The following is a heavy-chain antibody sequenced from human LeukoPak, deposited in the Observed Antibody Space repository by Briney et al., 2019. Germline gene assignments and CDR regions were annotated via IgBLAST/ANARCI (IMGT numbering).Heavy chain of an antibody. V-gene: IGHV3-64*01. CDR3: ARDAEYCSSTSCYKDYYYYMDV. CDR2: ISSNGGST. D-gene: IGHD2-2*02. CDR1: GYTFSSYA. J-gene: IGHJ6*03. Sequence: GGSLKLSCAASGYTFSSYAMHWVRQAPGKGLEYVSAISSNGGSTYYANSVKGRFTISRDNSKNTLYLQMGSLRAEGMAVYYCARDAEYCSSTSCYKDYYYYMDVWGKGTTVTVSS.